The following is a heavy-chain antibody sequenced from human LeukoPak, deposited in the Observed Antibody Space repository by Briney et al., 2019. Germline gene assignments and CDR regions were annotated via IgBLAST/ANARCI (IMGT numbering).Heavy chain of an antibody. V-gene: IGHV3-7*03. CDR3: ARESVDNLGRSAFDM. Sequence: PGGSLRLSCAASGFTFSSYWMHWVRQAPGKGLEWVANIMQDGSEEYYVDSVKGRFAISRDNAKESLYLQMNSLRVEDTAVYYCARESVDNLGRSAFDMWGQGTMVTVSS. J-gene: IGHJ3*02. D-gene: IGHD3-16*01. CDR2: IMQDGSEE. CDR1: GFTFSSYW.